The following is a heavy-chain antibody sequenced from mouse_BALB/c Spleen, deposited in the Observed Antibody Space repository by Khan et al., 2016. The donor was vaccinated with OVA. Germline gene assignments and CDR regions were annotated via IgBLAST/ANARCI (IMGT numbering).Heavy chain of an antibody. Sequence: EVQLQESGPGLVKPSQSLSLTRTVTGYSITSDYAWNWIRQFPGNKLEWMGYISYSGSTSYNPSLKSRISITRDTSKNQFFLQLNSGTTEDTATYYCARSIMANWGQGTTLTVSS. CDR1: GYSITSDYA. CDR3: ARSIMAN. V-gene: IGHV3-2*02. J-gene: IGHJ2*01. CDR2: ISYSGST.